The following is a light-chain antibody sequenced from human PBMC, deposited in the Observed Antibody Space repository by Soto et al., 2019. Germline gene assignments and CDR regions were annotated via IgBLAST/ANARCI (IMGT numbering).Light chain of an antibody. CDR1: SGYSNYK. CDR3: GADHGSGSNFVWNNWV. CDR2: VCTGGIVG. Sequence: QSVLTQPPSASASLGASVTLTCTLSSGYSNYKVDWYQQRPGKGPRFVMRVCTGGIVGSKGDGIPDRFSVLVSGLNRYLTIKNIQEEDESDYHCGADHGSGSNFVWNNWVFGGGTKLTVL. J-gene: IGLJ3*02. V-gene: IGLV9-49*01.